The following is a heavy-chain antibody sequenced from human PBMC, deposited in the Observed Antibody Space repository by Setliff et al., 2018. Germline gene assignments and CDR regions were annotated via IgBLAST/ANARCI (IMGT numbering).Heavy chain of an antibody. V-gene: IGHV4-39*06. D-gene: IGHD2-21*02. J-gene: IGHJ3*02. Sequence: SETLSLTCSVSGVSISTTYYYWDWIRQSPEKGLEWIGTIYQNVITYYNPSVKSRVPISIDKFSHQYALRLFSVTAADTAVYYCARTPRGGNSAFDIWGQGTMVTVSS. CDR3: ARTPRGGNSAFDI. CDR1: GVSISTTYYY. CDR2: IYQNVIT.